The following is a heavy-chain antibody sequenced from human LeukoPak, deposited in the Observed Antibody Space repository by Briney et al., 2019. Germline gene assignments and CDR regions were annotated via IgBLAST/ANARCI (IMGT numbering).Heavy chain of an antibody. J-gene: IGHJ4*02. V-gene: IGHV3-23*01. D-gene: IGHD3-9*01. CDR3: ARPMDFDWLLSFDY. Sequence: GGSLRLSCAASGFTFSSYAMSWVRQAPGKGLEWVSAISGSGGSTYYADSVKGRFTIPRDNSKNTVYLQMNSLRAEDTAVYYCARPMDFDWLLSFDYWGQGTLVTVSS. CDR1: GFTFSSYA. CDR2: ISGSGGST.